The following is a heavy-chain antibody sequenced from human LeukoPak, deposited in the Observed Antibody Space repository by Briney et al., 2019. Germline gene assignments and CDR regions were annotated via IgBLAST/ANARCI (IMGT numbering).Heavy chain of an antibody. J-gene: IGHJ4*02. D-gene: IGHD2-2*01. V-gene: IGHV4-34*01. CDR1: GGSFSGYY. CDR3: ARGEAGGYCSSTSCSYFDY. CDR2: INHSGST. Sequence: SETLSLTCAVYGGSFSGYYWSWIRQPPGKGLEWIGEINHSGSTNYNPSLKSRVTISVDTSKNQFSLKLSSVTAADTAVYYCARGEAGGYCSSTSCSYFDYWGQGTLVTVSS.